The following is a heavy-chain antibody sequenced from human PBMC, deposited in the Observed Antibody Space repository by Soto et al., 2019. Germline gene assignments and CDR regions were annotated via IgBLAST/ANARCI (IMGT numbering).Heavy chain of an antibody. Sequence: SETLSLTCAVSGGSIISSNWWSWVRQPPGKGLEWIGEIYHSGSTNYNPSLKSRVTISVDKSKNQFSLKLSSVTAADTAVYYCARWSVTMIVVVSDAFDIWGQGTMVTVSS. J-gene: IGHJ3*02. CDR2: IYHSGST. CDR3: ARWSVTMIVVVSDAFDI. D-gene: IGHD3-22*01. V-gene: IGHV4-4*02. CDR1: GGSIISSNW.